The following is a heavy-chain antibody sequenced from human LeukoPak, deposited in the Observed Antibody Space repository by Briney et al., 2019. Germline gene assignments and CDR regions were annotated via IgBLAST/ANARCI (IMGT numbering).Heavy chain of an antibody. D-gene: IGHD6-6*01. CDR2: IRYDGSNE. CDR1: GFTFSTYG. CDR3: TKVMEQQLVSTDY. V-gene: IGHV3-30*02. J-gene: IGHJ4*02. Sequence: PGGSLRLSCAASGFTFSTYGMHWVSQDPGKGLEWVAFIRYDGSNENYTDSVKGRFTISRDNSKNTVYLQMNSLRTEDTAIYYCTKVMEQQLVSTDYWGQGTLVTVSS.